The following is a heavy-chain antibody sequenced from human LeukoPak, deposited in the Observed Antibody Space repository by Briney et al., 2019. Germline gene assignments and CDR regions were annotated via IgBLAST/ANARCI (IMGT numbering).Heavy chain of an antibody. Sequence: GGSLRLSCAASGFTVSSNYMSWVRQAPGKGLEWVSVIYSGGSTYYADSVKGRFTISRDNSKSTLYLQMNSLRAEDTAVYYCAKIGYSSGIDYWGQGTLVTVSS. J-gene: IGHJ4*02. CDR3: AKIGYSSGIDY. CDR1: GFTVSSNY. V-gene: IGHV3-53*01. D-gene: IGHD6-19*01. CDR2: IYSGGST.